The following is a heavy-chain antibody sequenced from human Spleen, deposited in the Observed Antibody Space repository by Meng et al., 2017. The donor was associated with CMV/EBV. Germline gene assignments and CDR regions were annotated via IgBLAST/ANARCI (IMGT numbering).Heavy chain of an antibody. CDR1: GGSFSGYY. V-gene: IGHV4-34*01. D-gene: IGHD3-3*01. Sequence: SETLSLTCAVYGGSFSGYYWSWIRQPPGKGLEWIGEINHSGSTNYNPSLKSRVTISVDTSRNRISLKLSSVTAADTAVYYCARESGFWSGYDYWGPGTVVTVSS. J-gene: IGHJ4*02. CDR2: INHSGST. CDR3: ARESGFWSGYDY.